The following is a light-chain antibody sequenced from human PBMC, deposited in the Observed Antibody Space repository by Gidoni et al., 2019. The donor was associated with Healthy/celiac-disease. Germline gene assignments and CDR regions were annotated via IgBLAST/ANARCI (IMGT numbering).Light chain of an antibody. CDR2: INN. V-gene: IGLV1-40*01. CDR3: QSYDSGLSASI. J-gene: IGLJ2*01. Sequence: QSVLTQPPSVSGAQGQRVTISCTGSSSNIGAGFDVHWYQHLPGTAPKLLIYINNNRPSGVPDRFSGSKSGTSASLAITGLQAEDEADYYCQSYDSGLSASIFGGGTKLTVL. CDR1: SSNIGAGFD.